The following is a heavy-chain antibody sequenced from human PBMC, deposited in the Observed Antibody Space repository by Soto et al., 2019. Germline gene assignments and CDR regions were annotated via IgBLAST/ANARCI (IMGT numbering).Heavy chain of an antibody. J-gene: IGHJ4*02. V-gene: IGHV1-69*13. Sequence: SVKVSCKASGGTFSSYAISWVRQAPGQGLEWMGGIIPIFGTANYAQKFQGRVTITADESTSTAYMELSSLRSEDTAVYYCASTWELPNYFDYWGQGTLVTVSS. D-gene: IGHD1-26*01. CDR2: IIPIFGTA. CDR1: GGTFSSYA. CDR3: ASTWELPNYFDY.